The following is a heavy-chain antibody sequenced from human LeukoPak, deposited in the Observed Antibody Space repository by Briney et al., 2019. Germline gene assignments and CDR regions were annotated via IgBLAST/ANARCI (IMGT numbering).Heavy chain of an antibody. CDR3: ARDGRSKQLVGATRRYFDL. D-gene: IGHD1-26*01. V-gene: IGHV4-4*07. CDR1: GGSISSYY. J-gene: IGHJ2*01. Sequence: PSETLSLTCTVSGGSISSYYWSWIRQPAGKGLEWIGRIYTSGSTNYNPSLKSRVTMSVDTSKNQFSLKLSSVTAADTAVYYCARDGRSKQLVGATRRYFDLWGRGTLVTVSS. CDR2: IYTSGST.